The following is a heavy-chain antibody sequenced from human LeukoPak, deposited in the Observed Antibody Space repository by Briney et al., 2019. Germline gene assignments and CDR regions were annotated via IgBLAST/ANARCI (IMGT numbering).Heavy chain of an antibody. D-gene: IGHD2/OR15-2a*01. V-gene: IGHV3-43*01. CDR1: GFKFDTFT. J-gene: IGHJ4*01. CDR2: IRGNGRYT. CDR3: VKEHNTRWPNIES. Sequence: GGSLRLSCAASGFKFDTFTIHWVRQVPGKGRQWVCLIRGNGRYTFYTDSVRGRFTVSRDNRRNSLYLQMNNLRIGDTALYYCVKEHNTRWPNIESWGHGTLVAVSS.